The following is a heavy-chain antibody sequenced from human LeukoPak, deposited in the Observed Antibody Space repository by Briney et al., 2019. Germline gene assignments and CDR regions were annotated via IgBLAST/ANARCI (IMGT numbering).Heavy chain of an antibody. V-gene: IGHV3-23*01. CDR2: ISGSGGST. J-gene: IGHJ4*02. Sequence: GRSLRLSCAASGFTFSSYAMSWVRHPPGKGLELVSAISGSGGSTYYSDSVQGRFTITRDNSKNTLYLQMNSLRAEDTAVYYCAKFLPTHIVVANYYFDYWGQGTLVTVSS. CDR3: AKFLPTHIVVANYYFDY. CDR1: GFTFSSYA. D-gene: IGHD2-21*01.